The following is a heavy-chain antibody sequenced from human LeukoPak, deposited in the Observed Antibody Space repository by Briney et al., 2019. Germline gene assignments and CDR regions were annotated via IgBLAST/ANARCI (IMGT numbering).Heavy chain of an antibody. CDR2: IYPGDSDT. CDR3: ARQNSGYDFGNYYYYGMDV. V-gene: IGHV5-51*01. Sequence: KHGESLKISCKGSGYRFTNYWIGWARQMPGKGLEWMGIIYPGDSDTRYSPSFQGQVTISVDKSISTAYLQWSSLKASDTAMYYCARQNSGYDFGNYYYYGMDVWGQGTTVTVSS. CDR1: GYRFTNYW. J-gene: IGHJ6*02. D-gene: IGHD5-12*01.